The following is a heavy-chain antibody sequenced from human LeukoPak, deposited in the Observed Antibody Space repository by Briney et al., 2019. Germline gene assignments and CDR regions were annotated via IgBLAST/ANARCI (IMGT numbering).Heavy chain of an antibody. V-gene: IGHV3-30*02. CDR3: AKPRVVVPAAMGGDYFDY. Sequence: GGSLRLSCAASGFTFSSYGMHWVRQAPGKGLEWVAFIRYDVSNKYYADSVKGRFTISRDNSKNTLYLQMNSLRAEDTAVYYCAKPRVVVPAAMGGDYFDYWGQGTLVTVSS. D-gene: IGHD2-2*01. CDR1: GFTFSSYG. J-gene: IGHJ4*02. CDR2: IRYDVSNK.